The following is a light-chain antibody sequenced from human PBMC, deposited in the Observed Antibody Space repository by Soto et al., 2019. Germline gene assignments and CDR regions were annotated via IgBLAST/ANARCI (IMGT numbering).Light chain of an antibody. Sequence: DIQMTQSPSTLSASVGDRVTITCPASQSISSWLAWYQQKPGKAPKLLIYKTSSLESGVPSRFSGSGSGTEFTLTISSLQSEDFAVYYCQQYNNWPPITFGQGTRLEI. CDR3: QQYNNWPPIT. CDR2: KTS. J-gene: IGKJ5*01. CDR1: QSISSW. V-gene: IGKV1-5*03.